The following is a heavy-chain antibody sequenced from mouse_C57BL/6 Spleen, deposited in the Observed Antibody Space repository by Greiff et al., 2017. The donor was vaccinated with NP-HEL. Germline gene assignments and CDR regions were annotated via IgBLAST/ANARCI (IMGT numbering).Heavy chain of an antibody. D-gene: IGHD1-1*01. V-gene: IGHV1-81*01. J-gene: IGHJ1*03. Sequence: VQLQQSGAELARPGASVKLSCKASGYTFTSYGISWVKQRTGQGLEWIGEIYPRSGNTYYNEKFKGKSTLTADKSSSTAYMELRSLTSEDSAVYFCAINYGSSYERYFDVWGTGTTVTVSS. CDR1: GYTFTSYG. CDR3: AINYGSSYERYFDV. CDR2: IYPRSGNT.